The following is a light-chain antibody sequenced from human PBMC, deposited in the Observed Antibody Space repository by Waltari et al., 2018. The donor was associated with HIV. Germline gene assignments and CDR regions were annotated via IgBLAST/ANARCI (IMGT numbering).Light chain of an antibody. CDR1: HNVFDSPNNKNY. Sequence: DIAVTQSPDSLAVYLAERATIKCQSRHNVFDSPNNKNYLSWYQPKPGQPPKLIIYWASSLQSGVPDRFSVSGSGTDFTLTISSLQAEDVAVYVCQQAYSIPPTFGGGTKVEI. CDR2: WAS. J-gene: IGKJ4*01. CDR3: QQAYSIPPT. V-gene: IGKV4-1*01.